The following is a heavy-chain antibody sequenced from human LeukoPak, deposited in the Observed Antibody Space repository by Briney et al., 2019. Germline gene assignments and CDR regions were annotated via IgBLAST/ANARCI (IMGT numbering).Heavy chain of an antibody. CDR3: AKASPSEPSS. CDR1: GFTFSSYA. J-gene: IGHJ5*02. D-gene: IGHD1-14*01. Sequence: GGSLRLSCAASGFTFSSYAMSWVRQAPGRGREWVSAISGSGGSTYYADSVNGRFTISRDNSKNTLYLQMNSLRAEDTAVYYCAKASPSEPSSWGQGTLVTVSS. CDR2: ISGSGGST. V-gene: IGHV3-23*01.